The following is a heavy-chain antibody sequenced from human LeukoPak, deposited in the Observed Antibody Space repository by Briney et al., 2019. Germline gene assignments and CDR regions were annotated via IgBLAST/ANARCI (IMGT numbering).Heavy chain of an antibody. CDR3: ARPIISCSSNSCYAYAFDI. Sequence: SGGSLRLSCAASGFTFSSYWMHWVRQAPGEGLVWVSCINNDGSIRRYADSVKGRFTISRDNARNTLFLQMNSLRAEDTAVYYCARPIISCSSNSCYAYAFDIWVQGTMVTVSS. CDR1: GFTFSSYW. V-gene: IGHV3-74*01. D-gene: IGHD2-2*01. CDR2: INNDGSIR. J-gene: IGHJ3*02.